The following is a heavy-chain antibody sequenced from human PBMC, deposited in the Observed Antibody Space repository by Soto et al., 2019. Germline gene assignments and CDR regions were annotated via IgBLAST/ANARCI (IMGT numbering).Heavy chain of an antibody. V-gene: IGHV6-1*01. J-gene: IGHJ6*02. Sequence: SQTLSLTCAISGDSVSSNSAAWNWIRQSPSRGLEWLGRTYYRSKWYNDYAVSVKSRITINPDTSKNQFSLQLNSVTPEDTAVYYCARGGGYSYGYFEVYYYYGMDVWGQGTTVTVSS. CDR1: GDSVSSNSAA. CDR2: TYYRSKWYN. CDR3: ARGGGYSYGYFEVYYYYGMDV. D-gene: IGHD5-18*01.